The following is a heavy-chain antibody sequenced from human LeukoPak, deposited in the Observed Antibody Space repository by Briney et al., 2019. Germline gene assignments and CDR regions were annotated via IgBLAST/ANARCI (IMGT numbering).Heavy chain of an antibody. Sequence: GSLRLSCTASGFTFSNFWMGWVRQAPGRGLERVAIINPDGSEKYYLESLKGRITISRDNAENSVHLQMNSLKAEDTAIYYCARDRAYSAFDYWGQGTLVTVSS. CDR3: ARDRAYSAFDY. CDR1: GFTFSNFW. V-gene: IGHV3-7*03. CDR2: INPDGSEK. D-gene: IGHD1-26*01. J-gene: IGHJ4*02.